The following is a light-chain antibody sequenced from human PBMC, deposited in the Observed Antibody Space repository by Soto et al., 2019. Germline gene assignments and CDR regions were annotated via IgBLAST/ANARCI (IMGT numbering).Light chain of an antibody. CDR1: QGISSY. J-gene: IGKJ4*01. CDR3: QQYYSYPPLT. V-gene: IGKV1-8*01. Sequence: AIRITRSPSSLSASTGDRVTITCRAGQGISSYLAWYQQKPGKAPKLLIYAASTLQSGVPSRFSGSGSGTDFTLTISCLQSEDFATYYCQQYYSYPPLTFGGGTKVDIK. CDR2: AAS.